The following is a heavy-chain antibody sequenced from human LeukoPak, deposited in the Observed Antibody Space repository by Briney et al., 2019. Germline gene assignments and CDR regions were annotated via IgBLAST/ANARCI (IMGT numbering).Heavy chain of an antibody. J-gene: IGHJ5*02. CDR2: IYYSGST. D-gene: IGHD3-22*01. Sequence: SETLSLTCTVSGGSISSSSYYWGWIRQPPGKGLEWIGSIYYSGSTYYNPSLKSRVTISVDTSKNQFSLKPSSVTAADTAVYYCARHPTYYYDSSGYSGFDPWGQGTLVTVSS. CDR1: GGSISSSSYY. CDR3: ARHPTYYYDSSGYSGFDP. V-gene: IGHV4-39*01.